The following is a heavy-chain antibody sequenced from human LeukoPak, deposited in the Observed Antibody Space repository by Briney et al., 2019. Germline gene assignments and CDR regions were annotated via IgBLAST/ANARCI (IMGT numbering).Heavy chain of an antibody. V-gene: IGHV4-34*01. Sequence: SETLSLTCAVSGVSFSGYYWSWIRQPPGKGLEWIGEIKHSGSTNYNPSLKSRVTISVDTSKNQFSLKLSSVTAADTAVYYCAREPRPGFSSWYYYYYGMDVWGQGTTVTVSS. CDR3: AREPRPGFSSWYYYYYGMDV. CDR2: IKHSGST. CDR1: GVSFSGYY. D-gene: IGHD6-13*01. J-gene: IGHJ6*02.